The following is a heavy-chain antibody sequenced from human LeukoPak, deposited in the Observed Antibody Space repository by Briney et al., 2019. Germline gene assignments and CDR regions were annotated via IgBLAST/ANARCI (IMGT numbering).Heavy chain of an antibody. Sequence: GASVKVSCKASGGTFSSYAISWVRQAPGQGLEWMGGIIPIFGTANYAQKFQGRVTITADESTSTAYMELSSLRSEDTAVYYCARDYYDSSGYQNWFDPWGQGTLVTVSS. CDR3: ARDYYDSSGYQNWFDP. J-gene: IGHJ5*02. CDR2: IIPIFGTA. CDR1: GGTFSSYA. V-gene: IGHV1-69*13. D-gene: IGHD3-22*01.